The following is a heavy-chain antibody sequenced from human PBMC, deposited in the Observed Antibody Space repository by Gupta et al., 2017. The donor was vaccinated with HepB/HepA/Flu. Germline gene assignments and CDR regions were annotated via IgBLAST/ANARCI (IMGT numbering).Heavy chain of an antibody. J-gene: IGHJ4*02. V-gene: IGHV1-3*01. CDR3: ARVSVGVVTATRYFDY. CDR1: GYTFTSYA. D-gene: IGHD2-21*02. Sequence: QVQLVQSGAEVKKPGASVKVSCKASGYTFTSYAMHWVRQAPGQRLEWMGWINAGNGNTKYSQKFQGRVTITRDTSASTAYMELSSLRSEDTAVYYCARVSVGVVTATRYFDYWGQGTLVTVSS. CDR2: INAGNGNT.